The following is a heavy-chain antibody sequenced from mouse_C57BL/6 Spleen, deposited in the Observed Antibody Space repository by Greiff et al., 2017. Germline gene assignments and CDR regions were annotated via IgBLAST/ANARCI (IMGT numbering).Heavy chain of an antibody. V-gene: IGHV5-16*01. CDR3: ARDGGNDERSAMDY. D-gene: IGHD2-2*01. CDR2: INYDGSST. CDR1: GFTFSDYY. Sequence: EVQLVESEGGLVQPGSSMKLSCTASGFTFSDYYMAWVRQVPEKGLEWVANINYDGSSTYYLDSLKSRFIISRDNAKNILYLQMSSLKSEDTATYYCARDGGNDERSAMDYWGQGTSVTVSS. J-gene: IGHJ4*01.